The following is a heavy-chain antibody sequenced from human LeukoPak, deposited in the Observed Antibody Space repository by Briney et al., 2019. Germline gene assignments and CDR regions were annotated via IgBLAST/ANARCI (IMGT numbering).Heavy chain of an antibody. J-gene: IGHJ6*03. CDR1: GFTLSSYA. D-gene: IGHD1-1*01. V-gene: IGHV3-23*01. CDR3: ARVQLERRVDYYCYYLDV. Sequence: GGSLRLSCAASGFTLSSYAMSWVRQGPGKGLEWVSAISVSGNTYHADSVKGRFTISRDNAKNSLYLQMNSLRAEDTAVYYCARVQLERRVDYYCYYLDVWGKGTTVTVSS. CDR2: ISVSGNT.